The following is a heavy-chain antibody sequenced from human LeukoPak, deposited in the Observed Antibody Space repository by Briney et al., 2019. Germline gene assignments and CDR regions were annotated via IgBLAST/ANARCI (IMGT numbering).Heavy chain of an antibody. D-gene: IGHD7-27*01. CDR2: IWYDGSNK. J-gene: IGHJ4*02. CDR1: GFTFSSYG. V-gene: IGHV3-33*06. Sequence: GGSLRLSCAASGFTFSSYGMHWVRQAPGKGLEWVAVIWYDGSNKYYADSVKGRFTISRDNSKNTLYLQMNSLRAEDTAVYYCAKDIDWGSLEPNDYWGQGTLVTVSS. CDR3: AKDIDWGSLEPNDY.